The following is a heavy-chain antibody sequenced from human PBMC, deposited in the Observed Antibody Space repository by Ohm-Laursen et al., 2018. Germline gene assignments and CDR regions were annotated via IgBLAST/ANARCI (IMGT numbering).Heavy chain of an antibody. V-gene: IGHV4-34*01. J-gene: IGHJ4*02. D-gene: IGHD6-13*01. CDR1: GGSFSGYY. CDR3: ARLNQLVQDFDY. Sequence: TLSLTCAVYGGSFSGYYWSWIRQPPGKGLEWIGEINHSGSTNYNPSLKSRVTISVDTSKNQFSLKLSSVTAADTAVYYCARLNQLVQDFDYWGQGTLVTVSS. CDR2: INHSGST.